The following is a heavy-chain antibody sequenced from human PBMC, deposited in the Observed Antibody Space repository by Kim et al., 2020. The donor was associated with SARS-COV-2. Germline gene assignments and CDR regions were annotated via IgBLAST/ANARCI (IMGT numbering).Heavy chain of an antibody. CDR2: ISGDGGST. CDR1: GFTFDDYA. V-gene: IGHV3-43*02. CDR3: AKDMGVYCSSTSCPIVWGYYYYYGMDV. J-gene: IGHJ6*02. D-gene: IGHD2-2*01. Sequence: GGSLRLSCAASGFTFDDYAMHWVRQAPGKGLEWVSLISGDGGSTYYADSVKGRFTISRDNSKNSLYLQMNSLRTEDTALYYCAKDMGVYCSSTSCPIVWGYYYYYGMDVWGQGTTVTVSS.